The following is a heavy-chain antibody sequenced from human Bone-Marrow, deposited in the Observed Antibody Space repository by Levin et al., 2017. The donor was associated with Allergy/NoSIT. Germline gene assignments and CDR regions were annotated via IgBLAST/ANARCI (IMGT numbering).Heavy chain of an antibody. J-gene: IGHJ4*02. CDR1: GDSLFSTGVA. Sequence: SQTLSLPCAISGDSLFSTGVAWNWIRQSPSRGLEWLGRTYYTSKWNIDYAESVRGRININSDTSKNQFFLQLSAVSPEDTAVYYCTRGRDSAFDNWDQGTLVTVSS. CDR2: TYYTSKWNI. V-gene: IGHV6-1*01. D-gene: IGHD1-26*01. CDR3: TRGRDSAFDN.